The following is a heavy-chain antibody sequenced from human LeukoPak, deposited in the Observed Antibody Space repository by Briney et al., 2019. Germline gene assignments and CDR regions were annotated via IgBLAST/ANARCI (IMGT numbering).Heavy chain of an antibody. CDR3: ANYAMVTAGGY. V-gene: IGHV3-74*01. CDR1: GFTFNDW. D-gene: IGHD2-21*02. J-gene: IGHJ4*02. Sequence: GGSLRLSCAASGFTFNDWMHWVRQAPGRGLLWVARILGDGSVTSYADSVKGRFTVSRDNAKNTLYLQMNSLRVEDTAVYYCANYAMVTAGGYWGQGTLVTVSS. CDR2: ILGDGSVT.